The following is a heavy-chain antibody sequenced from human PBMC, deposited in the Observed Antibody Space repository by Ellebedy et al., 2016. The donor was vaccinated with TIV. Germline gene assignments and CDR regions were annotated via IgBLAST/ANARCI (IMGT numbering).Heavy chain of an antibody. V-gene: IGHV4-4*07. CDR2: LYSTGTA. D-gene: IGHD3-16*01. CDR1: ADSTVSYY. J-gene: IGHJ4*02. Sequence: MPGGSLRLSCSVSADSTVSYYWSWIRQPAGKGLEWIGRLYSTGTANYNPSLGSRVTVSLDTSNRQFSLKLTSVTAADSAVYYCARGFYEGYIHSWGQGTLVTVSS. CDR3: ARGFYEGYIHS.